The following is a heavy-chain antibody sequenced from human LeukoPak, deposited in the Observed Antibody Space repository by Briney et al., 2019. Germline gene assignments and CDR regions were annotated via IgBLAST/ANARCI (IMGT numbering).Heavy chain of an antibody. CDR3: ARHDYGGNSAWFDP. CDR1: GGXLRSYF. CDR2: IFYSGTT. V-gene: IGHV4-59*08. J-gene: IGHJ5*02. D-gene: IGHD4-23*01. Sequence: PSETLSPTCTVSGGXLRSYFWSWIRQPPGKGLEWIGYIFYSGTTYYNPSLKSRVSISVDTSKNQFSLKLTSVTAADTAVYYCARHDYGGNSAWFDPWGQGTLVTVSS.